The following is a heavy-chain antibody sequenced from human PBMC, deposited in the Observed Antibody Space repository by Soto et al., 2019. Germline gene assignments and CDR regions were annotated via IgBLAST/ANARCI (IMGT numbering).Heavy chain of an antibody. J-gene: IGHJ6*02. V-gene: IGHV3-21*01. CDR3: ARNESSNIYGMDV. CDR1: GFTFSSYS. D-gene: IGHD6-6*01. Sequence: GGSLRLSCAASGFTFSSYSMNWVRQAPGKGLEWVSSISSSSFSINYADSVKGRFSISRGNAQNSLHLQMNNLRAEDTAVYYCARNESSNIYGMDVWGQGTTVTV. CDR2: ISSSSFSI.